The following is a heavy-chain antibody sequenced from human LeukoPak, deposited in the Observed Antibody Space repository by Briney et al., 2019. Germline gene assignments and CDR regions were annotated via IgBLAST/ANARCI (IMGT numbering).Heavy chain of an antibody. D-gene: IGHD5-12*01. J-gene: IGHJ3*02. CDR1: GGSISSYY. V-gene: IGHV4-4*07. CDR2: IYTSGST. Sequence: PSETLSLTCTVSGGSISSYYWSWIRQPAGKGLEWIGRIYTSGSTNYNPSPKSRVTMSVDTSKNQFSLKLSSVTAADTAVYYCASDTRGYSGYDSAFDIWGQGTMVTVSS. CDR3: ASDTRGYSGYDSAFDI.